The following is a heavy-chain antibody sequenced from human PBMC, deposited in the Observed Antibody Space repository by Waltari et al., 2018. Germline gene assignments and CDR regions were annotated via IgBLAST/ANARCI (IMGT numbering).Heavy chain of an antibody. J-gene: IGHJ4*02. V-gene: IGHV1-69*01. CDR2: IIPIFGTA. D-gene: IGHD5-12*01. CDR3: ARVGGYGGYEHRGRG. CDR1: GGTFSSYA. Sequence: QVQLVQSGAEVKKPGSSVQVSCKASGGTFSSYAISWVRQAPGQGLEWMGGIIPIFGTANYEKKFQGRVTITADESTSTAYMELSSLRSEDTAVYYCARVGGYGGYEHRGRGWGQGTLVTVSS.